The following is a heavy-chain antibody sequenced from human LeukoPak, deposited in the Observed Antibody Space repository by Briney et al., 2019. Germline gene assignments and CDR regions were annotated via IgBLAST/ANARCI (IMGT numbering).Heavy chain of an antibody. CDR3: AKLASYNWNDDY. CDR1: GFTVSSNY. CDR2: IYSGGST. J-gene: IGHJ4*02. V-gene: IGHV3-53*05. Sequence: GGSLRLSCAASGFTVSSNYMSWVRQAPGKGLEWVSVIYSGGSTYYADSVKGRFTISRDNSKNTLYLQMNSLRAEDTAVYYCAKLASYNWNDDYWGQGTLVTVSS. D-gene: IGHD1-1*01.